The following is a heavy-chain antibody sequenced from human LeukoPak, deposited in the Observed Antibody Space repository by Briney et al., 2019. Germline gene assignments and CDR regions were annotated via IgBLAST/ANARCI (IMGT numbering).Heavy chain of an antibody. D-gene: IGHD6-6*01. V-gene: IGHV3-21*06. CDR1: GFTFSSYS. J-gene: IGHJ4*02. CDR3: ARDAGASLLVRGHFDY. CDR2: ISSGGTYI. Sequence: GGSLRLSCAASGFTFSSYSMNWVRQAPGKGLEWVSSISSGGTYIYYADSVKGRFTISRDNAQNSLFLQMDGLRDDDTAVYFCARDAGASLLVRGHFDYWGQGTLLTVSS.